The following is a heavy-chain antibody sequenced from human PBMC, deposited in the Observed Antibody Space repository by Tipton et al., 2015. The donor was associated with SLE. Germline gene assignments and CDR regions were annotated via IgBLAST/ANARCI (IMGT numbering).Heavy chain of an antibody. V-gene: IGHV3-9*01. Sequence: SLRLSCAASGFSFHHYGMHWVRQAPGKGLEWVAGISWNGSPVGYADSVKGRFAISRDNAKNFLYLQMNSLRDDDTGLYYCAKDSARSSDYRYYYHGMDVWGPGTTVTVSS. CDR1: GFSFHHYG. CDR2: ISWNGSPV. CDR3: AKDSARSSDYRYYYHGMDV. J-gene: IGHJ6*02. D-gene: IGHD3-22*01.